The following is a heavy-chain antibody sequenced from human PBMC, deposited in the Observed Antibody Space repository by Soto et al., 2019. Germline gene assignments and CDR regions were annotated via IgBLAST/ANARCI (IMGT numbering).Heavy chain of an antibody. CDR1: GGSISSSSYY. D-gene: IGHD3-22*01. J-gene: IGHJ4*02. CDR3: ARHGFGTYYYDSSGYPLDY. CDR2: IYYSGST. Sequence: SETLSLTCTVSGGSISSSSYYWGWIRQPPGKGLEWIGSIYYSGSTYYNPSLKSRVTISVDTSKNQFSLKLSSVTAADTAVYYCARHGFGTYYYDSSGYPLDYWGQGTLVTVSS. V-gene: IGHV4-39*01.